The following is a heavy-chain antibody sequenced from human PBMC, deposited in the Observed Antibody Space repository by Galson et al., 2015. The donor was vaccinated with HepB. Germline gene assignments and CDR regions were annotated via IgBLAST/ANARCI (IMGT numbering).Heavy chain of an antibody. J-gene: IGHJ4*02. CDR3: ATGSGYYFDY. CDR2: INPNSGGT. Sequence: SVKVSCKASGYTFTGYYMHWVRQAPGQGLEWMGRINPNSGGTNSAQRFQGRVTMTRDTSISTAYMELSRLRSDDTAVYYCATGSGYYFDYWGQGTLVTVSS. CDR1: GYTFTGYY. V-gene: IGHV1-2*06. D-gene: IGHD3-22*01.